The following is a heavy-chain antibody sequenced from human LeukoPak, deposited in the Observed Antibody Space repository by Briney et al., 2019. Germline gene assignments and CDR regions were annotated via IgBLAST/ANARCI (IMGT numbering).Heavy chain of an antibody. CDR3: ARCEGFGHYMAV. J-gene: IGHJ6*03. V-gene: IGHV3-11*04. CDR2: ISSSGSTI. Sequence: GGSLRLSCAATGFTFSDYYMSWIRQAPGKGLEWVSYISSSGSTIYYADSVKGRFTITRDNAKHSLYLQMNSLRAEDTAVYYCARCEGFGHYMAVWGKGTTVTVSS. CDR1: GFTFSDYY. D-gene: IGHD3-3*01.